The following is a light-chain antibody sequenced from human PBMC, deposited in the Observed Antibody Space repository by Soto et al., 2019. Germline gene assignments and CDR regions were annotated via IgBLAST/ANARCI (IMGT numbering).Light chain of an antibody. CDR1: QSVTTY. CDR3: QQHNQWPIT. J-gene: IGKJ5*01. V-gene: IGKV3-11*01. Sequence: ETVLTQSTATLSLSPGESATLSCRASQSVTTYLAWYQQKPGQAPRLLIYDASVRATGIPARFSGSGSGTEFTLTINSLQSEDSAVYSCQQHNQWPITFGQGTRLEI. CDR2: DAS.